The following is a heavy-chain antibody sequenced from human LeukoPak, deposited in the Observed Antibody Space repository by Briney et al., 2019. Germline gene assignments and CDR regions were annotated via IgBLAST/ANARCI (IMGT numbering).Heavy chain of an antibody. Sequence: SETLSLTCTVSGGSISSYYWSWIRQPPGKGLEWIGYIYYSGSTNYNPSLKSRVTISVDTSKNQFSLKLSSVTAADTAVYYCALITMVRGPPEIDYWGQGTLVTVSS. CDR1: GGSISSYY. CDR2: IYYSGST. V-gene: IGHV4-59*01. J-gene: IGHJ4*02. CDR3: ALITMVRGPPEIDY. D-gene: IGHD3-10*01.